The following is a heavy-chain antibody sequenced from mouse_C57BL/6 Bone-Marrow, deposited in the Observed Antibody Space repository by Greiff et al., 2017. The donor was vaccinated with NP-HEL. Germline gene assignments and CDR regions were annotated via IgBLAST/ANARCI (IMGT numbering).Heavy chain of an antibody. V-gene: IGHV1-50*01. J-gene: IGHJ3*01. CDR2: IDPSDSYT. CDR3: AREGVYDYDGVSY. D-gene: IGHD2-4*01. Sequence: QVQLQQPGAELVKPGASVKLSCKASGYTFTSYWMQWVKQRPGQGLEWIGEIDPSDSYTNYNQKFKGKATLTVDTSSSTAYMQLSSLTSEDSAVYYCAREGVYDYDGVSYGGRGTRDSVSA. CDR1: GYTFTSYW.